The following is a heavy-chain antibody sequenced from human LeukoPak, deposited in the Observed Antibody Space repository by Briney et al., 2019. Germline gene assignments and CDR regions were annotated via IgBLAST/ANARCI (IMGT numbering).Heavy chain of an antibody. V-gene: IGHV5-10-1*01. CDR2: IDPSDSYT. J-gene: IGHJ5*02. CDR3: ARHEGSGRGYFDP. Sequence: GESLKISCEGSGYSFTSYWISWVRQMPGKGLEWMGRIDPSDSYTNYSPSFQGHVTISAGKSITTAYLQWSSLKASDTAMYYCARHEGSGRGYFDPWGQGTLVTVSS. CDR1: GYSFTSYW. D-gene: IGHD6-19*01.